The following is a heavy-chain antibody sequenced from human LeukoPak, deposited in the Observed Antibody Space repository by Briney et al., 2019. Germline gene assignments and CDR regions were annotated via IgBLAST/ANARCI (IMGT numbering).Heavy chain of an antibody. CDR1: GFTFRSYA. J-gene: IGHJ3*02. CDR2: ISGSGSAT. V-gene: IGHV3-23*01. Sequence: GGSLRLSCAASGFTFRSYAVNWVRQAPGKGLEWVSAISGSGSATYYADSVKGRFTISRDNSKNTLYLQMNSLRAEDTAVYYRAKDQYGEAFDIWGPGTMVTVSS. CDR3: AKDQYGEAFDI. D-gene: IGHD4-17*01.